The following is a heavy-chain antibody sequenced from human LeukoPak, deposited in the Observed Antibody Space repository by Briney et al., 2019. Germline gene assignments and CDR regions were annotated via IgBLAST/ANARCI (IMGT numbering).Heavy chain of an antibody. D-gene: IGHD1-26*01. Sequence: TGGSLRLSCAASGFTFSSYWMSWVRQAPGKGLEWVANIKQDGSEKYYVDSVKGRFTISRDNAKKSLYLQMNSLRAEDTAVYYCARDWMEGATFEFQGPVDYWGQGTLVTVAS. CDR1: GFTFSSYW. V-gene: IGHV3-7*01. CDR2: IKQDGSEK. CDR3: ARDWMEGATFEFQGPVDY. J-gene: IGHJ4*02.